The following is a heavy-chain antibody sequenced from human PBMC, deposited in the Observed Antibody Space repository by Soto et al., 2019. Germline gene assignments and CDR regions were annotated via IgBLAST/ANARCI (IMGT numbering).Heavy chain of an antibody. CDR3: AGEGITMVRGDTTKYYYGMDV. CDR1: GYSFTSYW. Sequence: GESLKISCKGSGYSFTSYWIGWVRQMPGKGLEWMGIIYPGDSDTRYSPSFQGQVTISADKSISTAYLQWSSLKASDTAMYYCAGEGITMVRGDTTKYYYGMDVWGQGTTVTVSS. J-gene: IGHJ6*02. CDR2: IYPGDSDT. V-gene: IGHV5-51*01. D-gene: IGHD3-10*01.